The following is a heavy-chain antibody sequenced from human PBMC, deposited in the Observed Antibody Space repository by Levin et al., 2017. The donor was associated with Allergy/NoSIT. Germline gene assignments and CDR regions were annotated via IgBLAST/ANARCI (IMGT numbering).Heavy chain of an antibody. V-gene: IGHV3-15*01. CDR1: GFTFSNAW. CDR2: IKSKADGGTT. CDR3: ATERYYGDWYAY. Sequence: GSLRLSCAASGFTFSNAWMSWVRQAPGEGLEWLGRIKSKADGGTTDYAAPVKGRFTISRDDSENTLYLQMNSLKTEDTAVYYCATERYYGDWYAYWGQGTLVTVSS. J-gene: IGHJ4*02. D-gene: IGHD2-21*02.